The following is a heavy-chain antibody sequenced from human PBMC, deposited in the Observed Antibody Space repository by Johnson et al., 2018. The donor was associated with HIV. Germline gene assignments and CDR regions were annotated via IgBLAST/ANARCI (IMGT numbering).Heavy chain of an antibody. CDR2: ISYDGSNK. J-gene: IGHJ3*02. V-gene: IGHV3-30*04. CDR3: AKDNPVGATRGDAFDI. CDR1: GFTFSSYA. D-gene: IGHD1-26*01. Sequence: QVQLVESGGGLVKPGGSLRLSCAASGFTFSSYAMHWVRQAPGKGLEWVAVISYDGSNKYYADSVKGRFTISRDNSKNTLYLQMNSLRAEDTAVYYCAKDNPVGATRGDAFDIWGQGTMVTVSS.